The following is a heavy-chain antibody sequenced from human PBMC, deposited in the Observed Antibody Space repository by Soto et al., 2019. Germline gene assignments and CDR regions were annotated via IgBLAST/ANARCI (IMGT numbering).Heavy chain of an antibody. Sequence: GGSLRLSCAASGFTFSSSSMNWVRQAPGKGLEWVSSISSSSAYIYYADSVRGRFTISRDNSKNMLYLQMNSLRAEDTALYYCAKAAGYTYGHPAFDYWGQGTLVTVSS. D-gene: IGHD5-18*01. V-gene: IGHV3-21*04. CDR2: ISSSSAYI. CDR3: AKAAGYTYGHPAFDY. CDR1: GFTFSSSS. J-gene: IGHJ4*02.